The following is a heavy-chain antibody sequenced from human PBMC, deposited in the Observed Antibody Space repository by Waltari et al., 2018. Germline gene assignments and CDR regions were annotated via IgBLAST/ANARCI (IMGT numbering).Heavy chain of an antibody. CDR3: ARQGGSPLYNWFDP. J-gene: IGHJ5*02. V-gene: IGHV4-38-2*01. CDR1: GYSISSGYY. D-gene: IGHD1-26*01. Sequence: QVQLQESGPGLVKPSETLSLTCAVSGYSISSGYYWGWIRQPPGKGLEWIGSIYHSGSNYDNPSLKSRVTISVDTSKNQFSLKLSSVTAADTAVYYCARQGGSPLYNWFDPWGQGTLVTVSS. CDR2: IYHSGSN.